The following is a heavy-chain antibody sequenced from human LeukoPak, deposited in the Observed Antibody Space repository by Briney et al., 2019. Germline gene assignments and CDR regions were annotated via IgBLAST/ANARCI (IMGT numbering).Heavy chain of an antibody. J-gene: IGHJ1*01. V-gene: IGHV3-48*03. CDR2: ISTSGSTI. Sequence: GGSLRLSCAASEFTFSDYHMNWVRQAPGKGLEWVSYISTSGSTIYYADSVKGRFTISRDNAKNSLYLQMNSLRAEDTAVYYCATYSTRNAREFQSWGQGTLVTVSS. CDR3: ATYSTRNAREFQS. CDR1: EFTFSDYH. D-gene: IGHD4-11*01.